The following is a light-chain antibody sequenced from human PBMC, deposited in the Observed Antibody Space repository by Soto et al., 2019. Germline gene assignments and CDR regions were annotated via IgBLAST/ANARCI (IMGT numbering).Light chain of an antibody. CDR3: HQYLSTPDT. J-gene: IGKJ2*01. CDR1: QSVLFSSNNKNY. Sequence: DIVMTQSPDSLAVSLGERATINCKSSQSVLFSSNNKNYLAWYQQKPGQPPKLLIYWASTRDSGVPDRFSGSGSGTDFSLPISSLQAEDVALYYCHQYLSTPDTFGQGTKLEIK. V-gene: IGKV4-1*01. CDR2: WAS.